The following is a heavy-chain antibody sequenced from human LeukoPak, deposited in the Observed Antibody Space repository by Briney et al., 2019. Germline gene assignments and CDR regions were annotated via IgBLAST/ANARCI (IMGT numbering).Heavy chain of an antibody. CDR3: ARGEGYVILTGYYEYNWFDP. D-gene: IGHD3-9*01. V-gene: IGHV3-7*01. CDR1: GFTFSSYW. J-gene: IGHJ5*02. CDR2: IKQDGSEK. Sequence: GGSLRLSCAASGFTFSSYWMSWVRQAPGKGLEWVANIKQDGSEKYYVDSVKGRFTISRDNAKNSLYLQMNSLRAEDTAVYYCARGEGYVILTGYYEYNWFDPWGQGTLVTVSS.